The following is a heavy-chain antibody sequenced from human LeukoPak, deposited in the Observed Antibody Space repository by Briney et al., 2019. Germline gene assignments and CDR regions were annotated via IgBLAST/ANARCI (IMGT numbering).Heavy chain of an antibody. D-gene: IGHD3-10*01. CDR3: AKDDVRFGSGSYYDN. V-gene: IGHV3-23*01. CDR1: GFTFSSYA. CDR2: ISGSGGST. J-gene: IGHJ4*02. Sequence: GGSLRLSCAASGFTFSSYAMSWVRQAPGKGLEWVSAISGSGGSTYYADSVKGRFTISRDNSKNTLYLQMNSLRAEDTAVYYCAKDDVRFGSGSYYDNWGQGTLVTVSS.